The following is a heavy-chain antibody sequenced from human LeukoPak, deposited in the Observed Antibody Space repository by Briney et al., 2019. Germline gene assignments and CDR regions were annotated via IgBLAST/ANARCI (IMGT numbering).Heavy chain of an antibody. CDR3: ARLFTTTGWGDMGY. J-gene: IGHJ4*02. D-gene: IGHD3-22*01. Sequence: ASAKVSCRASGYTFTDYYIPWVRQAPGQGLEWMGWINPYTGDTKYARTFQGRVTMTRDTSINTAYMELTRLTSDDTAVYYCARLFTTTGWGDMGYWGQGTPITVSS. V-gene: IGHV1-2*02. CDR1: GYTFTDYY. CDR2: INPYTGDT.